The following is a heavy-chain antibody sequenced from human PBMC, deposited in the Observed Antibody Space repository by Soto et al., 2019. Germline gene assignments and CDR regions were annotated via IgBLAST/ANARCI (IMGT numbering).Heavy chain of an antibody. D-gene: IGHD3-22*01. CDR3: ARLAFYYDSSGYYPLFDY. J-gene: IGHJ4*02. CDR1: GYTFTSYG. Sequence: ASVKVSCKASGYTFTSYGISWVRQAPGQGLEWMGWISAYNGNTNYAQKLQGRVTMTTDTSTSTAYMELRNLRSDDTAVYYCARLAFYYDSSGYYPLFDYWGQGTLVTVSS. CDR2: ISAYNGNT. V-gene: IGHV1-18*01.